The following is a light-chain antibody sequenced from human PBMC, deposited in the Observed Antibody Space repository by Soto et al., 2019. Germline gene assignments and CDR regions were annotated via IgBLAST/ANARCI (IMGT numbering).Light chain of an antibody. V-gene: IGLV2-14*01. CDR1: SSDVGGYSY. CDR3: SSYTSSDTYV. CDR2: EVS. Sequence: QSVLTQPASVSGSPGQSITISCTGTSSDVGGYSYVSWYQQHPGEAPKLMIYEVSNQPSGVSNRFSGSKSGNTASLTISGLQAEDEADYYCSSYTSSDTYVFGTGTKVTVL. J-gene: IGLJ1*01.